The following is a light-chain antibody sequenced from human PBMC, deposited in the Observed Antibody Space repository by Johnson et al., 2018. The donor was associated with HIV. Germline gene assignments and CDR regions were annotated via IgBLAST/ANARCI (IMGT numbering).Light chain of an antibody. J-gene: IGLJ1*01. CDR2: ENN. CDR1: SSNIGNNY. CDR3: GTWDTSLSAGGF. Sequence: QSVLTQSPSVSAAPGQKVTISCSGSSSNIGNNYVSWYQQLPGTAPKVLIYENNKRPSGIPDRFSGSKSGTSATLAITRLQTGDEADYYCGTWDTSLSAGGFFGSGTKVTVL. V-gene: IGLV1-51*02.